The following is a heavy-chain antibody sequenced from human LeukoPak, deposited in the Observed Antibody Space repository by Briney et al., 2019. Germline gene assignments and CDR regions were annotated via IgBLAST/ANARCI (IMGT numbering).Heavy chain of an antibody. V-gene: IGHV3-23*01. D-gene: IGHD2-15*01. Sequence: GGSLRLSCAASGFTFGSYAMYWVRQAPGKGLEWVSGIFGRGGSAHYADSVKGRFTISSDNSKNTVYLQMDSLRAEDPVIYYCAKTTTGYSSGRYPAWPIDYWGQGTLVTVSS. CDR1: GFTFGSYA. CDR3: AKTTTGYSSGRYPAWPIDY. J-gene: IGHJ4*02. CDR2: IFGRGGSA.